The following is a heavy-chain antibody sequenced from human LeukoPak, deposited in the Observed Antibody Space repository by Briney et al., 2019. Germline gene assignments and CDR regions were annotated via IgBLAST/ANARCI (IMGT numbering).Heavy chain of an antibody. V-gene: IGHV3-30*18. J-gene: IGHJ4*02. CDR2: ISYDGSNK. Sequence: GGSLRLSCAASGFTFSDYYMNWIRQAPGKGPEWVAVISYDGSNKYYADSVKGRFTISRDNSKNTLYLQMNSLRAEDTAVYYCAKDHEGAYFDYWGQGTLVTVSS. CDR3: AKDHEGAYFDY. D-gene: IGHD1-26*01. CDR1: GFTFSDYY.